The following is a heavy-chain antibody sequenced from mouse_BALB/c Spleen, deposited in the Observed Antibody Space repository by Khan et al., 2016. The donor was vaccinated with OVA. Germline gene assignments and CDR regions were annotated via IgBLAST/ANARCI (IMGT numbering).Heavy chain of an antibody. CDR2: TDPANGNT. CDR1: GYTITDIY. V-gene: IGHV14-3*02. Sequence: VRLQQSGAELVKPAASLKLSCTASGYTITDIYIHWVKQRPEKGLERIRRTDPANGNTKYDPKFQGQATITADTSSNTAYLQLSSLTSEDTAVYYCRISTINAWGQGTTLTVSS. J-gene: IGHJ2*01. CDR3: RISTINA.